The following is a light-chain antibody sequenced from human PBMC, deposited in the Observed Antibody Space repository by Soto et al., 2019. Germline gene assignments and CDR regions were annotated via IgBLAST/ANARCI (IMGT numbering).Light chain of an antibody. CDR1: SSGVGNYNL. CDR2: EAT. J-gene: IGLJ3*02. CDR3: CSYAGNSTWV. Sequence: QSALTQPASVSGSPGQSITISCTGTSSGVGNYNLVSWYQQHSGKAPKVMIYEATERPSGVSNRFSGSNSGNTASLTISGRQAEDEADYYCCSYAGNSTWVFGGGTKLTVL. V-gene: IGLV2-23*01.